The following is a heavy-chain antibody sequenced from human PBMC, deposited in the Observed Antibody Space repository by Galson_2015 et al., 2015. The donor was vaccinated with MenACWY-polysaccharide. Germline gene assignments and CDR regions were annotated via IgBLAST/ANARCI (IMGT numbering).Heavy chain of an antibody. CDR3: ARQGVNYYDTSGALGY. CDR2: IYPDDSDT. CDR1: GYRFTNYW. J-gene: IGHJ4*02. Sequence: QSGAEVKKPGESLKISCKGSGYRFTNYWIAWVRQMPGKGLEWMGIIYPDDSDTRYNPSFQGQVTMSADKSITTAYLQRSSLEASDTAMYYCARQGVNYYDTSGALGYWGQGTLVTVSP. D-gene: IGHD3-22*01. V-gene: IGHV5-51*01.